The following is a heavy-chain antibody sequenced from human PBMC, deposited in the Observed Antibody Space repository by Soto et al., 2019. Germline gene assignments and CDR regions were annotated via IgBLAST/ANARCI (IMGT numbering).Heavy chain of an antibody. CDR1: VYTFTYYW. V-gene: IGHV5-51*01. CDR2: TYPFDSDT. Sequence: PGESLKISCEGSVYTFTYYWIGWLRQMPGKGLEWMGVTYPFDSDTRYSPSFQGRVTISAVQSTNTAYLELSRLQASDTAIYYCGRHYGGDTTGIDYWGQGTLVTVS. D-gene: IGHD3-16*01. J-gene: IGHJ4*01. CDR3: GRHYGGDTTGIDY.